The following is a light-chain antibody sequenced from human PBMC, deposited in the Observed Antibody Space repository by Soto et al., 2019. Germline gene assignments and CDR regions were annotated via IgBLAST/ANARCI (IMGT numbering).Light chain of an antibody. CDR1: QGISNY. CDR2: AAS. J-gene: IGKJ3*01. Sequence: DIQMTQSPSSLSASVGDRVTITCRASQGISNYLAWYQQKPGKVPKLLIYAASTLQSGVPSRFSGSGSGTDFTLTISSLRPEDVATYYCQKYNSAPLFTFGPGTKVDIK. CDR3: QKYNSAPLFT. V-gene: IGKV1-27*01.